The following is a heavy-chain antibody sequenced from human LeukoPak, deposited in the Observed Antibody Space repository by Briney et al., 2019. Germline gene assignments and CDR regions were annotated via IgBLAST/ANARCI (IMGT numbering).Heavy chain of an antibody. CDR2: IPPSGRST. D-gene: IGHD4/OR15-4a*01. CDR1: GYTFTSYY. CDR3: ATAQDYRWDY. V-gene: IGHV1-46*01. Sequence: GASVKVSCKASGYTFTSYYMHWVGQAPGQGREWMRIIPPSGRSTTYAQKFQGRLTMTRDTSTSTVYLELSSLRSEDTAVYYCATAQDYRWDYWGQGTLVTVSS. J-gene: IGHJ4*02.